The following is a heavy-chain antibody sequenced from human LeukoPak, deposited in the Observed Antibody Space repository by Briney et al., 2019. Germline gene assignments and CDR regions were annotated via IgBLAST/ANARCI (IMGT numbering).Heavy chain of an antibody. D-gene: IGHD3-22*01. V-gene: IGHV4-39*01. CDR1: GGSISSSSYY. CDR3: ARAMPLSAYYYDSSGYSEEFDY. Sequence: PSETLSLTCTVSGGSISSSSYYWGWIRQPPGKGLEWIGSIYYSGSTYYNPSLKSRVTISVDTSKNQFSLKLSSVTAADTAVYYCARAMPLSAYYYDSSGYSEEFDYWGQGTLVTVSS. CDR2: IYYSGST. J-gene: IGHJ4*02.